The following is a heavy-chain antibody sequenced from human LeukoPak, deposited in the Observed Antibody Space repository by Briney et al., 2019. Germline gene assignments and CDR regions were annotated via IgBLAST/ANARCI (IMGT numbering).Heavy chain of an antibody. D-gene: IGHD1-14*01. J-gene: IGHJ4*02. V-gene: IGHV4-4*02. CDR1: LDSTTSNF. CDR2: IHRSGSP. CDR3: AREILGGFNPGAY. Sequence: SETLSLTCTVSLDSTTSNFWSWVRQPPGKGLEWIGEIHRSGSPNYNPSLQSRVTISIDRSRNQIALELSSVTAAETAVYYCAREILGGFNPGAYWGQGTLVTVSS.